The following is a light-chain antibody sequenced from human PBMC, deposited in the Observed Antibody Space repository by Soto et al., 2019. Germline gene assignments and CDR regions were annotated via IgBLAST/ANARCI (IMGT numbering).Light chain of an antibody. CDR1: SSDVGGYDY. CDR2: EVS. J-gene: IGLJ2*01. V-gene: IGLV2-14*01. CDR3: SSFTGTSALIL. Sequence: QSAVTQPASVSGSPGQSITISCTGTSSDVGGYDYVSWYQQYPGKAPRLIIYEVSSRPSGVSNRFSGSKSGNTASLTISGLRAEDEGDYFCSSFTGTSALILFGGGTELNVL.